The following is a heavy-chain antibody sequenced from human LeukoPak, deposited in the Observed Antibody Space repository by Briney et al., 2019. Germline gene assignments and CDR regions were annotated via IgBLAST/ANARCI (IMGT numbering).Heavy chain of an antibody. CDR3: AREGYCSSTSCSSHDY. CDR2: IYSGGST. V-gene: IGHV3-66*02. J-gene: IGHJ4*02. Sequence: GGSLRLSCAASGFTVSSDYMSWVRQAPGKGREWVSVIYSGGSTYYADSVKGRFTISRDNSKNTLYLQMNSLRAEDTAVYYCAREGYCSSTSCSSHDYWGQGTLVTVSS. CDR1: GFTVSSDY. D-gene: IGHD2-2*01.